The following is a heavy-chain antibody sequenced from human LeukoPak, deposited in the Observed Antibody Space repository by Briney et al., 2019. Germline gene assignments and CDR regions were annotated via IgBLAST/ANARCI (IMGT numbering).Heavy chain of an antibody. D-gene: IGHD6-13*01. Sequence: PGRSLRLSCAASGFTFSSYGMHWVRQAPGKGLEWVAVIWYDASNKYYADSVKGRFTISRDNSKNTLYLQMNSLRAEDTAVYYCASGSSSWYGDYFDYWGQGTLVTVSS. CDR3: ASGSSSWYGDYFDY. J-gene: IGHJ4*02. V-gene: IGHV3-33*01. CDR2: IWYDASNK. CDR1: GFTFSSYG.